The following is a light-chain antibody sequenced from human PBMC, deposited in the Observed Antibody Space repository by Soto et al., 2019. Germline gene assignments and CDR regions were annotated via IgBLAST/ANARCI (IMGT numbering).Light chain of an antibody. V-gene: IGKV4-1*01. CDR1: QSVLYSSNNKNY. Sequence: DIVMTQSPDSLSVSLGERATINCKSSQSVLYSSNNKNYLAWYQQKPGQPPKLLIYWASTRESGVPDRFSGSGSGTDFTLTISRLQAEDGAVYYCQQYYSTPFTFGPGTNVDIK. J-gene: IGKJ3*01. CDR2: WAS. CDR3: QQYYSTPFT.